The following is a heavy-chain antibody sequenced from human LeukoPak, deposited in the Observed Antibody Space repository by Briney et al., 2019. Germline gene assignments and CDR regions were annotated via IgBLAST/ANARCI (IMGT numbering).Heavy chain of an antibody. Sequence: GGSLRLSCAASGFTFSSYWMSWVRQAPGKGLEWVANIKQDGSEKYYVDSVKGRFTISRDNAKNSLYLQMNSLRAEDTAVYYCTRVEETATTAAIIRKYSYYYYYMDVWGKGNTVTVSS. CDR2: IKQDGSEK. J-gene: IGHJ6*03. CDR1: GFTFSSYW. D-gene: IGHD4-11*01. CDR3: TRVEETATTAAIIRKYSYYYYYMDV. V-gene: IGHV3-7*01.